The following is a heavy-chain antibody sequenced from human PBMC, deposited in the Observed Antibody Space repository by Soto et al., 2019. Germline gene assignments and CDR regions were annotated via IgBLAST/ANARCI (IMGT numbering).Heavy chain of an antibody. V-gene: IGHV3-21*01. CDR3: GRMGYFDWLYGQRNDY. CDR1: GFTFSSYS. CDR2: ISSSSSYI. J-gene: IGHJ4*02. D-gene: IGHD3-9*01. Sequence: PGGSLRLSCAASGFTFSSYSMNWVRQAPGKGLEWVSSISSSSSYIYYADSVKGRFTISRDNAKNSLYLQMNSLRAEDTVVFYCGRMGYFDWLYGQRNDYWGQGTLVTVSS.